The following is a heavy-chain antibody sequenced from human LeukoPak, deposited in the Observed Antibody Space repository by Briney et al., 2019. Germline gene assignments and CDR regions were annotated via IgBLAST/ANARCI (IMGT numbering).Heavy chain of an antibody. V-gene: IGHV3-30*18. CDR1: GFTFGSYG. Sequence: PGGSLRLSCAASGFTFGSYGMHWVRQAPGKGLEWVAVISYDGSNKYYADSVKGRFTISRDNSKNTLYLQMNSLRAEDTAVYYCAKVATPYCSSTSCSSFDYWGQGTLVTVSS. J-gene: IGHJ4*02. CDR2: ISYDGSNK. CDR3: AKVATPYCSSTSCSSFDY. D-gene: IGHD2-2*01.